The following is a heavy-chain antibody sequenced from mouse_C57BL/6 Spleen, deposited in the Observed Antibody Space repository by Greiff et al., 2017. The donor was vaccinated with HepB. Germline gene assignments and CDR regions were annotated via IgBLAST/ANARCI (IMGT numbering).Heavy chain of an antibody. CDR1: GFTFTDYY. CDR2: IRNKANGYTT. Sequence: EVKVEESGGGLVQPGGSLSLSCAASGFTFTDYYMSWVRQPPGKALEWLGFIRNKANGYTTEYSASVKGRFTISRDNSQSILYLQMNALRAEDSATYYCARSYDAMDYWGQGTSVTVSS. J-gene: IGHJ4*01. CDR3: ARSYDAMDY. V-gene: IGHV7-3*01.